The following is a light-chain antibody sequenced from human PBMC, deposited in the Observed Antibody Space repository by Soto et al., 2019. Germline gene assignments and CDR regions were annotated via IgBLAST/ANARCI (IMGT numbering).Light chain of an antibody. CDR1: SSNIGSNT. Sequence: QSVLTQPPSASGTPGQRVTISCSGSSSNIGSNTVNWYQQLPGTAPKLLTYSNNQRPSGVPDRFSGSKSGTSASLAISGLQSEDEADYYCAAWDDSLKVVFCGGTKVTVL. J-gene: IGLJ2*01. V-gene: IGLV1-44*01. CDR3: AAWDDSLKVV. CDR2: SNN.